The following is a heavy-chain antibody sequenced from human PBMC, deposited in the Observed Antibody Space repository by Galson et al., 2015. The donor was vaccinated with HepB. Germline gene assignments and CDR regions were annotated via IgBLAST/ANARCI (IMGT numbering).Heavy chain of an antibody. J-gene: IGHJ6*02. CDR3: ARVTSIYYYNSSYSYYYYGMDV. V-gene: IGHV7-4-1*02. Sequence: SVKVSCKASGYTFTNYAMNWVRQAPGRGLEWLGWINTNTGNPTYAQGFTGRFVFSLDASVNTAYLQISSLKAEDSAFYYCARVTSIYYYNSSYSYYYYGMDVGGQGTTVTVSS. CDR1: GYTFTNYA. D-gene: IGHD3-22*01. CDR2: INTNTGNP.